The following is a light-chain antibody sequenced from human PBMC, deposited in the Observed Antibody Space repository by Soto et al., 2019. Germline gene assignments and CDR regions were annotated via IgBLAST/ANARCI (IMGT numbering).Light chain of an antibody. Sequence: IQLTQSPSSLSASVGDRVTITCRATPAIASFLAWYQQKPGTAPKLLIYGATTLETGVPSRFSGSGSGTDFTFTISSLQPEDIATYYCQQYDNLPLTFGGGTKVEIK. CDR1: PAIASF. CDR2: GAT. CDR3: QQYDNLPLT. V-gene: IGKV1-33*01. J-gene: IGKJ4*01.